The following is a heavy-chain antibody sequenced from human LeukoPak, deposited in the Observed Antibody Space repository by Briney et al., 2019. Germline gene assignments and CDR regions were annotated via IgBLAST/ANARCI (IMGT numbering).Heavy chain of an antibody. CDR3: ARGFMGELLYHFDY. J-gene: IGHJ4*02. D-gene: IGHD1-26*01. CDR2: IYYSGST. Sequence: KTSETLSLTCTVSGGSINSGSYYWSWIRQPAGKGLEWIGYIYYSGSTNYNPSLKSRVTISVDTSKNQFSLKLSSVTAADTAVYYCARGFMGELLYHFDYWGQGTLVTVSS. V-gene: IGHV4-61*10. CDR1: GGSINSGSYY.